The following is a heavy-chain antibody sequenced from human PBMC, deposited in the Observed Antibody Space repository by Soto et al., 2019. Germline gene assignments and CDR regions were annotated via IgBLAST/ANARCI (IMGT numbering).Heavy chain of an antibody. J-gene: IGHJ4*02. CDR3: ARDGDGYKY. CDR1: GGFISSYY. Sequence: SETLSLTCTVSGGFISSYYWSWIRQPPGKGLEWIGYIYYSGSTNYNPSLKSRVTISADTSKNQFSLKLSSVTAADTAVYYCARDGDGYKYWGQGTLVTVSS. CDR2: IYYSGST. V-gene: IGHV4-59*01. D-gene: IGHD5-12*01.